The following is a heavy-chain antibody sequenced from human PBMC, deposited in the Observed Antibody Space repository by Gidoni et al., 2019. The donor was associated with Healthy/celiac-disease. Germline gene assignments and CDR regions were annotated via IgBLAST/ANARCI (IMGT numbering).Heavy chain of an antibody. CDR3: ARDQGCSSTSCYTSSYYYYYMDV. D-gene: IGHD2-2*02. J-gene: IGHJ6*03. V-gene: IGHV1-69*06. CDR1: GGTFSSYA. CDR2: IIPIFGTA. Sequence: QVQLVQSGAEVKKPGSSVKVSCKASGGTFSSYAISWVRQAPGQGLEWMGGIIPIFGTANYAQKFQGRVTSTADKSTSTAYMELSSLRSEDTAVYYCARDQGCSSTSCYTSSYYYYYMDVWGKGTTVTVSS.